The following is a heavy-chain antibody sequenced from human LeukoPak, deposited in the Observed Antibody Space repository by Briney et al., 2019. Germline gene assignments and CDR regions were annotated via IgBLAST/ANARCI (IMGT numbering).Heavy chain of an antibody. CDR3: AREEDIVVVPAAMRGGMDV. Sequence: HTGGSLRLSCAASGFTFSSYGMHWVRQAPGKGLEWVAVIWYDGSNKYYADSVKGRFTISRDNSKNTLYLQMNSLRAEDTAVYYCAREEDIVVVPAAMRGGMDVWGQGTTVTVSS. CDR1: GFTFSSYG. CDR2: IWYDGSNK. D-gene: IGHD2-2*01. J-gene: IGHJ6*02. V-gene: IGHV3-33*01.